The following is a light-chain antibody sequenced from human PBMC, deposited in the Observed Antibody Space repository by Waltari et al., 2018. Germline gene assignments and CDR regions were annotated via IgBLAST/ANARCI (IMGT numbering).Light chain of an antibody. CDR3: QERSNWPGGA. CDR1: QSVRTY. V-gene: IGKV3-11*01. CDR2: DAS. Sequence: EIVSTQSPATLSLSPGERATLSCRASQSVRTYLAWYQHRPGQAPRLLIYDASNRATDVPARFSGSGSGTDFTLTISSLQPEDFAVYYCQERSNWPGGAFGGGTKVEIK. J-gene: IGKJ4*01.